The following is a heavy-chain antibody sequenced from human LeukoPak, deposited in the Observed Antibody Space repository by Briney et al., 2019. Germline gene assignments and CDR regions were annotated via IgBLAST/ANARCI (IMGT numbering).Heavy chain of an antibody. J-gene: IGHJ3*02. V-gene: IGHV1-3*01. CDR1: GYTFTSYA. D-gene: IGHD1-26*01. CDR2: INAGNGNT. Sequence: ASVKVSCKASGYTFTSYAMHWVRQAPGQRLEWMGWINAGNGNTKYSQKFQGRVTITRDTSASTAYMELSSLRSEDTAVYYCAITYSGSYGGNVWAFDIWGQGTMVTVSS. CDR3: AITYSGSYGGNVWAFDI.